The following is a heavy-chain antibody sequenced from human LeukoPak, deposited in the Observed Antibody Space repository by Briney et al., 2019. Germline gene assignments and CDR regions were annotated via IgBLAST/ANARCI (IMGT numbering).Heavy chain of an antibody. J-gene: IGHJ6*02. D-gene: IGHD1-26*01. V-gene: IGHV4-4*07. Sequence: SETLSLTCTVSGGSISSYYWSWIRQPAGKGLEWIGRIYTSGSTNYNPSLKSRVTMSVDTSKNQFSLKLSSVTAADTAVYYCAREYVPWAYYHYGMDVWGQGTTVTVSS. CDR3: AREYVPWAYYHYGMDV. CDR1: GGSISSYY. CDR2: IYTSGST.